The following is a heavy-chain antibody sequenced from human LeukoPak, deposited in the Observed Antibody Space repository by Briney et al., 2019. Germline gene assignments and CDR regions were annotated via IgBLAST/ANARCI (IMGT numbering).Heavy chain of an antibody. CDR3: ARDWGRRYSSGWYGDFDY. J-gene: IGHJ4*02. V-gene: IGHV3-30-3*01. Sequence: GGSLRLSCAASGFTFSNYAVHWVRQAPGKGLEWVAVISYDGSDKYYADSVKGRFTISRDNSKNTLYLQMNSLRPEDTAVYYCARDWGRRYSSGWYGDFDYWGQGTLVTVSS. CDR1: GFTFSNYA. D-gene: IGHD6-19*01. CDR2: ISYDGSDK.